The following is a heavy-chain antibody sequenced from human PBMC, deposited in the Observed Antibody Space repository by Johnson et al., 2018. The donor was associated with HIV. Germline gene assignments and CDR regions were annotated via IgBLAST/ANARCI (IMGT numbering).Heavy chain of an antibody. Sequence: VQLVESGGGLVQPGGSLRLSCVASGFTFSDYWMHWVRQVPGKGLVWVARIYSDGTDTAYADSVKGRLTISRDNYKNTLYLQMNSLRAEDTAVYYCARGGRRQGAFDIWGQGTMVTVSS. CDR2: IYSDGTDT. CDR1: GFTFSDYW. J-gene: IGHJ3*02. D-gene: IGHD3-16*01. CDR3: ARGGRRQGAFDI. V-gene: IGHV3-74*02.